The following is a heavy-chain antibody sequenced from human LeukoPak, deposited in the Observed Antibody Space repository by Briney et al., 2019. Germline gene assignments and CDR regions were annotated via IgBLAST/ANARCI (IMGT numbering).Heavy chain of an antibody. V-gene: IGHV3-64*01. D-gene: IGHD4-17*01. CDR1: GFFFDKYT. J-gene: IGHJ4*02. CDR2: ININGRST. Sequence: GGSLRLSCVVSGFFFDKYTMHWVRQAPGRGLEYVSGININGRSTYYASDVKGRFTISRDNSKNTLSLQLGSLRPDDTAVYFCARGDDYVGFDFWGQGALVTVSS. CDR3: ARGDDYVGFDF.